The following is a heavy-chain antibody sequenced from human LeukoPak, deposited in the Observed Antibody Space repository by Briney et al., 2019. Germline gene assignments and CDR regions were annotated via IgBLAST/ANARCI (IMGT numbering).Heavy chain of an antibody. J-gene: IGHJ5*02. CDR2: ISGSGGST. D-gene: IGHD1-26*01. Sequence: PGGSLRLSCAASGFTFSSYAMSWVRQAPGKGLEWVSAISGSGGSTYYADSVKGRFTISRDNAKNSLYLQLNSLRADDTAVYYCARLSGSRGWFDPWGQGTLVTVSS. V-gene: IGHV3-23*01. CDR1: GFTFSSYA. CDR3: ARLSGSRGWFDP.